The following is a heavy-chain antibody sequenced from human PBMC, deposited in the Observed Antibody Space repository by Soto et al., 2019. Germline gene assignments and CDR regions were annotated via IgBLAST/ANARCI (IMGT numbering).Heavy chain of an antibody. CDR3: ARDTLYCYYGMDV. V-gene: IGHV3-48*02. Sequence: VESLRLSCAASGFTFMSYSMNWVRQAPGKGLEWVSYISSSSSTIYYADSVKGRFTISRDNAKNSLYLQMNSLRDEDTAVYYCARDTLYCYYGMDVWGQGTTVTVSS. CDR2: ISSSSSTI. J-gene: IGHJ6*02. CDR1: GFTFMSYS.